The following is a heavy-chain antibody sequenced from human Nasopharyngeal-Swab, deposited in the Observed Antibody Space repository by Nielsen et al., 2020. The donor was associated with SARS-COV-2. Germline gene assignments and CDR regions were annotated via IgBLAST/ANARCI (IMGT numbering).Heavy chain of an antibody. Sequence: GESLKISCAASGFTFSSYWMSWVRQAPGKGLEWVSYISSSSTTRHSADSVKGRFTISRDNAKNSLYLQMNSLRDEDTAVYYCARDTYSSSWYPNWYFDLWGRGTLVTVSS. J-gene: IGHJ2*01. CDR1: GFTFSSYW. CDR2: ISSSSTTR. D-gene: IGHD6-13*01. CDR3: ARDTYSSSWYPNWYFDL. V-gene: IGHV3-48*02.